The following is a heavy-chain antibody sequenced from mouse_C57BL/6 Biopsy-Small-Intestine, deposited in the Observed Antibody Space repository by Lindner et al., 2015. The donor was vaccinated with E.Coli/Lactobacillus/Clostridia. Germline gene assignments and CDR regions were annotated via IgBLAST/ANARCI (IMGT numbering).Heavy chain of an antibody. J-gene: IGHJ4*01. CDR2: ISSGGSYS. CDR3: ARPHYYAMDY. CDR1: GFTFSSYG. Sequence: VQLQESGGDLVKPGGSLKLSCAASGFTFSSYGMSWARQTPDKRLEWVATISSGGSYSYYPDSVRGRFTVSRDNAKNTLYLQMTSLRSEDTAMYYCARPHYYAMDYWGQGTSVTVSS. V-gene: IGHV5-6*01.